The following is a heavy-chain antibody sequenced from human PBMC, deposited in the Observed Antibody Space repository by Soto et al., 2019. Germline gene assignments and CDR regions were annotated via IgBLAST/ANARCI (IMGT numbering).Heavy chain of an antibody. CDR1: GYSFTTYD. CDR2: MNPKSGKT. V-gene: IGHV1-8*01. Sequence: ASVKVSCKASGYSFTTYDINWVRQATGQGLEWMGWMNPKSGKTGYAQKFQGRVTMTRNTPISTAYMEVSSLRSEDTAGYYCARALTSAYGREILYDYGLDVWG. D-gene: IGHD3-10*01. CDR3: ARALTSAYGREILYDYGLDV. J-gene: IGHJ6*02.